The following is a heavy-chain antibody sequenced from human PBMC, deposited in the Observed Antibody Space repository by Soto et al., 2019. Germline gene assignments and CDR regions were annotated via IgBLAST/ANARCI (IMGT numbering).Heavy chain of an antibody. Sequence: EVQLVESGGGLVQPGRSLRLSCAASGFTFDDYAMHWVRQAPGKGLEWVSGISWNSGSIGYADSVKGRFTISRDNAKNSLYLQMNSLRAEDTALYYCAKGRGTAAGRSPLDHIDYWGQGTLVTVSS. J-gene: IGHJ4*02. CDR1: GFTFDDYA. V-gene: IGHV3-9*01. D-gene: IGHD6-13*01. CDR3: AKGRGTAAGRSPLDHIDY. CDR2: ISWNSGSI.